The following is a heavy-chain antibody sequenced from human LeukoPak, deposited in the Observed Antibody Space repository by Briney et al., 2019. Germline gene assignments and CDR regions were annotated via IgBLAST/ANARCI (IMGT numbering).Heavy chain of an antibody. CDR1: GYTFTGYY. Sequence: ASVKVSCKASGYTFTGYYMHWVRQAPGQGLEWMGWINPNSGGTNYAQKFQGRVTMTRDTSISTAYMELSRLRSDDTAVYYCARARRITMIPNWFDPWGQGTLVTVSS. CDR3: ARARRITMIPNWFDP. CDR2: INPNSGGT. V-gene: IGHV1-2*02. J-gene: IGHJ5*02. D-gene: IGHD3-22*01.